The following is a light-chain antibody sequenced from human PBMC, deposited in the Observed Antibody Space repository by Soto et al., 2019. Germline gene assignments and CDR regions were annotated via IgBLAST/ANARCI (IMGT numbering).Light chain of an antibody. Sequence: EIVLTQSPGTLSLSPGERATLSCRASQSVDSYLVWYQQKPGQAPRLLIYGASNRATGIPDRFSGSGSGTDFTLTINRLEPEEFAVDYCQQYGSSGTFGQGTKVDIK. CDR2: GAS. V-gene: IGKV3-20*01. CDR3: QQYGSSGT. CDR1: QSVDSY. J-gene: IGKJ1*01.